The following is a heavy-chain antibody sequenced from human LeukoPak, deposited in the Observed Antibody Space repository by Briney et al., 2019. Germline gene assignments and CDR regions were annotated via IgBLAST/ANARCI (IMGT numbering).Heavy chain of an antibody. V-gene: IGHV3-7*01. Sequence: PGGSLRLSCTTSGFTFSSYWMSWVRQAPGKGLEWVANIEDDGSEKYYVDSVKSRFTISRDNAKNSLYLQMNSLRAEDTAAYYCATGLFHFDYWGQGTLVTVSS. CDR3: ATGLFHFDY. CDR2: IEDDGSEK. J-gene: IGHJ4*02. D-gene: IGHD2-21*01. CDR1: GFTFSSYW.